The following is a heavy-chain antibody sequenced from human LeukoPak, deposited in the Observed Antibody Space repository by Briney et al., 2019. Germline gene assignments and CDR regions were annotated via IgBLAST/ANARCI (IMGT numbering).Heavy chain of an antibody. CDR2: ISGSGGNT. CDR3: AKDVGYSYYFDY. J-gene: IGHJ4*02. Sequence: GGSLRLSCAASGFTFSSYAMSWVRQAPGKGLEWVSAISGSGGNTYYADSVKGRFTISRDNSKNTLYLQMNSLRAEDTAAYYCAKDVGYSYYFDYWGQGTLVTVSS. D-gene: IGHD4-11*01. CDR1: GFTFSSYA. V-gene: IGHV3-23*01.